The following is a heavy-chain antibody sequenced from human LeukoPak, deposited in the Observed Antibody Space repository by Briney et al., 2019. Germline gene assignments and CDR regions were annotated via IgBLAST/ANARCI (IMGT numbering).Heavy chain of an antibody. CDR2: ISGSGGST. D-gene: IGHD3-22*01. CDR1: GFTFSSCA. J-gene: IGHJ4*02. Sequence: GGSLRLSCAASGFTFSSCAMSWVRQAPGKGLEWVSDISGSGGSTYYADSVKGRFTISSDNSKNTLYLQMNSLRAEDTAVYYCANNPHPVYYDSSGYYGFWGQGTLVTVSS. CDR3: ANNPHPVYYDSSGYYGF. V-gene: IGHV3-23*01.